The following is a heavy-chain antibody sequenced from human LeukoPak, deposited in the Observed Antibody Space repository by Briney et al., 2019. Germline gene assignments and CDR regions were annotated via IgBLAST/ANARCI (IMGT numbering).Heavy chain of an antibody. CDR3: ARGGGLDV. CDR2: IYRGGST. Sequence: PGGSLRLSCAASGFNGSNNYMSWVRQAPGKGLEWVSVIYRGGSTYYADSVKGRFTMSRDNSKNPVSLQMDSLRAEAPAVYFCARGGGLDVWGQGATVTVSS. D-gene: IGHD3-10*01. CDR1: GFNGSNNY. J-gene: IGHJ6*02. V-gene: IGHV3-53*01.